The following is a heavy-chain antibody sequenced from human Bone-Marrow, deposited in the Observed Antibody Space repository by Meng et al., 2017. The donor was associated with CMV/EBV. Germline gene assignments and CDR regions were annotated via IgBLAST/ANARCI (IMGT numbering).Heavy chain of an antibody. V-gene: IGHV4-31*02. CDR2: IYYSGST. J-gene: IGHJ4*02. D-gene: IGHD3-10*01. CDR1: GGSISSGGYY. Sequence: VSGGSISSGGYYWRWLRQHPGKGLEWIGYIYYSGSTYYNPSLKSRVTISVDTSKNQFSLKLSSVTAADTAVYYCASSEGFGELLLDYWGQGTLVTVSS. CDR3: ASSEGFGELLLDY.